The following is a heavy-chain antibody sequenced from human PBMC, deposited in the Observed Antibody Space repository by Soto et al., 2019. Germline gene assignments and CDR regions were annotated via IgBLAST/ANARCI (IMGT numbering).Heavy chain of an antibody. J-gene: IGHJ1*01. CDR1: GFTFSAYG. Sequence: ESGGGVVQPGRSLRLSCSASGFTFSAYGMHWVRQAPGKGPEWVAIIWHDGSQKYYAESVKGRFIISRDNSKDTLYLQMNNLRVEDTAVYYCARPGTDCSGGSCYFVPEYFQHWGRGTLVSVSS. D-gene: IGHD2-15*01. CDR2: IWHDGSQK. CDR3: ARPGTDCSGGSCYFVPEYFQH. V-gene: IGHV3-33*01.